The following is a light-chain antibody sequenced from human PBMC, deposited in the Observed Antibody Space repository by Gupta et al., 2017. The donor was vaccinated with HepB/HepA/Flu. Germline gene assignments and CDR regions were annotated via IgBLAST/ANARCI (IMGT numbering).Light chain of an antibody. J-gene: IGKJ1*01. CDR2: GAS. CDR3: QQYNNWWA. V-gene: IGKV3-15*01. CDR1: QSVSSN. Sequence: EVVMTQSPATLSVTPGERATLSCRASQSVSSNLAWYQQKPGQAPRLLIYGASTRATAIPARFSGSGSGTEFTLTISGLQSEDFVFYYCQQYNNWWAFGQGTKVEIK.